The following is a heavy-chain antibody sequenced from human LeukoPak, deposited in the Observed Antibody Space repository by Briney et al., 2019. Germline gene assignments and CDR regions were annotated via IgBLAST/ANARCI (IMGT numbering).Heavy chain of an antibody. Sequence: ASVKVSCKASGYTFTGYYMHWVRQAPGQGLEWMGRINPNSGGTNYAQKFQGRGTMTRDTSISKAYMELSRLRSDDTAVYYCARGGYYDYVWGSYRYFDYWGQGTLVTVSS. D-gene: IGHD3-16*02. V-gene: IGHV1-2*06. CDR1: GYTFTGYY. CDR3: ARGGYYDYVWGSYRYFDY. J-gene: IGHJ4*02. CDR2: INPNSGGT.